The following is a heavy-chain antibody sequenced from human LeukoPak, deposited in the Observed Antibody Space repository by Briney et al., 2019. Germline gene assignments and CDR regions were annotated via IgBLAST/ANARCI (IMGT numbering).Heavy chain of an antibody. D-gene: IGHD1-14*01. CDR3: AKDPYNRHYSTMDV. Sequence: GGSLRLSCVGSGFTFSNYAMSWVRQAPGKGLEWVSAISGSGGGTYYAESVKGRFTISRDNSKNTLYLQMNSLRAEDTAVYYCAKDPYNRHYSTMDVWGQGTTVTVSS. CDR2: ISGSGGGT. CDR1: GFTFSNYA. V-gene: IGHV3-23*01. J-gene: IGHJ6*02.